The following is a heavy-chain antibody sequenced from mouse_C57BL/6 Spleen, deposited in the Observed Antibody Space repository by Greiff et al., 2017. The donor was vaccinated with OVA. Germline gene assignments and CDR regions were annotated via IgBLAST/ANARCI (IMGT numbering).Heavy chain of an antibody. Sequence: VQLQQSGAELVKPGASVKMSCKASGYTFTSYWITWVKQRPGQGLEWIGDIYPGSGSTNYNEKFKSKATLTVDTSSSTAYMQLSSLTSEDSAVYYCARFYYDYDVGYWGQGTTLTVSS. CDR3: ARFYYDYDVGY. J-gene: IGHJ2*01. CDR2: IYPGSGST. CDR1: GYTFTSYW. V-gene: IGHV1-55*01. D-gene: IGHD2-4*01.